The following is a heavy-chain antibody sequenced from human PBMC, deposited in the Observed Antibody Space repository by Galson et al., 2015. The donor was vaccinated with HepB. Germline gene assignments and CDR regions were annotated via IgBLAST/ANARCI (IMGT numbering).Heavy chain of an antibody. CDR1: GFPLSSGFY. J-gene: IGHJ5*02. Sequence: TLSLTCTVSGFPLSSGFYWGWIRQPPGKGLEWIASIYHSGSTSYNPSLKSRVTMSVDTSKNQFSLKLSSVTAADTAVYYCARDKSSGSPGGAWGQGTLVTVSS. CDR3: ARDKSSGSPGGA. D-gene: IGHD1-26*01. CDR2: IYHSGST. V-gene: IGHV4-38-2*02.